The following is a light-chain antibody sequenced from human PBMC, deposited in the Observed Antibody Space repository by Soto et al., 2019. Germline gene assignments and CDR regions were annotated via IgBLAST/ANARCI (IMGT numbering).Light chain of an antibody. CDR1: SSDIGGYNY. J-gene: IGLJ1*01. V-gene: IGLV2-14*01. Sequence: QSALTQPASVSWSPGQSITISCTGTSSDIGGYNYVSWYQHHPGKAPKLMIYEVTNRPSGVSSRFSGSKSGNRASLTISGLLAEDGADYYCSSYTSSSTLDYVFGTGTKVTVL. CDR2: EVT. CDR3: SSYTSSSTLDYV.